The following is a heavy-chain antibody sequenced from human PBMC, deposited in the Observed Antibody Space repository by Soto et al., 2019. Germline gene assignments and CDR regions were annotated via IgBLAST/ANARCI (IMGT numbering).Heavy chain of an antibody. CDR1: TGSMRTYY. J-gene: IGHJ4*02. Sequence: SETLSLTCSVSTGSMRTYYWTWIRQSPGKGLEWIGQISHTGRTKYNPSLESRGTISVDTSRKQFSLKLTSVTAADTALYYCSRDHIKELFNLWGQGTLVIVS. CDR2: ISHTGRT. D-gene: IGHD1-26*01. CDR3: SRDHIKELFNL. V-gene: IGHV4-59*01.